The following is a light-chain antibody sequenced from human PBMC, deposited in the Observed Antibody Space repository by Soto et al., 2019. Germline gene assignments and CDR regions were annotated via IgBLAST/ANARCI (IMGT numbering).Light chain of an antibody. CDR1: QSISRY. Sequence: EIALTQSPATLSLSPGERATLSCRASQSISRYLAWYQQKPGQAPRLLIYDASNRATGIPARFSGSGSGTDFTLTISSLEPEDFAVYYCQQRGNWPPFTFGPGTKVDIK. J-gene: IGKJ3*01. V-gene: IGKV3-11*01. CDR2: DAS. CDR3: QQRGNWPPFT.